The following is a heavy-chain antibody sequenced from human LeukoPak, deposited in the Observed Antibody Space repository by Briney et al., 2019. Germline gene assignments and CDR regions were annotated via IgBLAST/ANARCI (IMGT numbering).Heavy chain of an antibody. CDR3: ARGPTSVTADASDI. V-gene: IGHV4-59*02. CDR2: IYYSGST. Sequence: SETLSLTCTVSGGSANNYYWSWIRQPPGRGLEWIGYIYYSGSTNFNPSLKSRVTISVDTSKNQFSLKLSSVTAADTAVYYCARGPTSVTADASDIWGQGIMVTVSS. D-gene: IGHD4-17*01. CDR1: GGSANNYY. J-gene: IGHJ3*02.